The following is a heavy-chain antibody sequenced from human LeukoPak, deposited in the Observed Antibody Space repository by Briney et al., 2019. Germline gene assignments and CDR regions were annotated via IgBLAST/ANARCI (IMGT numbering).Heavy chain of an antibody. J-gene: IGHJ3*02. CDR1: GFTFSSYS. CDR2: ISSSSSYI. D-gene: IGHD3-3*01. V-gene: IGHV3-21*01. Sequence: PGGSLRLSCAASGFTFSSYSMNWVRQAPGKGLEWVSSISSSSSYIYYADSVKGRLTISRDNDKNSLYLQMNSLRVEDTAVYYCARVFRPSLTVFIIRGAFDIWGQGTMVTVSS. CDR3: ARVFRPSLTVFIIRGAFDI.